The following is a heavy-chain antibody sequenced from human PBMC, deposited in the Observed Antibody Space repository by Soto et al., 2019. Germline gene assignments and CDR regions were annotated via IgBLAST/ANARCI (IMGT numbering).Heavy chain of an antibody. Sequence: PGGSLRLSCAASGFTFSSYAMHWVRQAPGKGLEWVAVISYDGSNKYYADSVKGRFTISRDNSKNTLYLQMNSLRAEDTAVYYCARVTLAMIVVNDAFDIWGQGTMVTVSS. CDR3: ARVTLAMIVVNDAFDI. CDR1: GFTFSSYA. D-gene: IGHD3-22*01. CDR2: ISYDGSNK. J-gene: IGHJ3*02. V-gene: IGHV3-30-3*01.